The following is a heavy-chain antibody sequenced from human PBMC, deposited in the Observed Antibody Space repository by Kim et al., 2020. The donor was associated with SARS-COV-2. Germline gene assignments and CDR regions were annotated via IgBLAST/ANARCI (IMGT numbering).Heavy chain of an antibody. CDR2: IIPILGIA. D-gene: IGHD2-2*01. J-gene: IGHJ3*02. CDR3: ARDCSSTSCQGAFDI. CDR1: GGTFSSYA. Sequence: SVKVSCKASGGTFSSYAISWVRQAPGQGLEWMGRIIPILGIANYAQKFQGRVTITADKSTSTAYMELSSLRSEDTAVYYCARDCSSTSCQGAFDIWGQGTMVTVSS. V-gene: IGHV1-69*04.